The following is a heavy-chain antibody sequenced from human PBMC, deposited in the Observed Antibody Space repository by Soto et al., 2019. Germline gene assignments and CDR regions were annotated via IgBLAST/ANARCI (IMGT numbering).Heavy chain of an antibody. CDR1: GDSISSVAHY. Sequence: TSETLSLTCSVSGDSISSVAHYWAWVRQPPGKGLEWIGSLYYTGSTYYNPSLKSRAAISIVTSKNQFSLNLMSTTAADTAVYYCARQSTNKSWYYGWFDPWGHGTLVTVSS. J-gene: IGHJ5*02. V-gene: IGHV4-39*01. CDR2: LYYTGST. CDR3: ARQSTNKSWYYGWFDP. D-gene: IGHD6-13*01.